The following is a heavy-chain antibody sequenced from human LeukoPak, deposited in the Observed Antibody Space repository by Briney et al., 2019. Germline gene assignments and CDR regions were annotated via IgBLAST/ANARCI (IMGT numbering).Heavy chain of an antibody. V-gene: IGHV1-2*02. J-gene: IGHJ4*02. CDR2: INPNSGGT. Sequence: ASVKLSCKACGHTFTGYYMHWVRQAPGQGLEWMGWINPNSGGTNHAQKFQGRVSITRDTSISTAYMELSRLRSDDTAVYYCAQSSGWDSLKYWGQGTLVTVSS. D-gene: IGHD6-19*01. CDR3: AQSSGWDSLKY. CDR1: GHTFTGYY.